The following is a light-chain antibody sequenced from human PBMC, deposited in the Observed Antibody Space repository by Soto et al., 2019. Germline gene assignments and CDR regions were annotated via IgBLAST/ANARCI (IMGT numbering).Light chain of an antibody. Sequence: ETVLTQSPGTLSLSPGERATLSCRASQAVTKSYLAWYQQKPGQAPRLLIYGASTRATGVPARFSGSGSGIEFTLTISSLEPEDFAVYYCHQRSNWPPFTFGGGTKVDIK. CDR2: GAS. CDR1: QAVTKSY. CDR3: HQRSNWPPFT. J-gene: IGKJ4*01. V-gene: IGKV3-11*01.